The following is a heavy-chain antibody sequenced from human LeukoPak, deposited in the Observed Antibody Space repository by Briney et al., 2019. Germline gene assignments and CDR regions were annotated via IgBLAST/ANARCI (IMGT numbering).Heavy chain of an antibody. D-gene: IGHD3-22*01. Sequence: SETLSLTCTVSGGSISSYYWSWIRQPPGKGLEWIGYIYYSGSTNYNPSLKSRVTISVDTSKNQFSLKLSSVTAADTAVYYCARFAYPDSSGLRDAFDIWGQGTMVTVSS. J-gene: IGHJ3*02. CDR3: ARFAYPDSSGLRDAFDI. V-gene: IGHV4-59*01. CDR1: GGSISSYY. CDR2: IYYSGST.